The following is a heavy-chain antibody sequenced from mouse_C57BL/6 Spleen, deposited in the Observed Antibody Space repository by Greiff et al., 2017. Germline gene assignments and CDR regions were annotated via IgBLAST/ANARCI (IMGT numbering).Heavy chain of an antibody. CDR1: GFTFSDYG. V-gene: IGHV5-17*01. CDR2: ISSGSSTI. CDR3: ARPYDYDYAMDY. Sequence: EVKVVESGGGLVKPGGSLKLSCAASGFTFSDYGMHWVRQAPEKGLEWVAYISSGSSTIYYADTVKGLFTISRDNAKNTLFLQMTSLRSEDTAMYYCARPYDYDYAMDYWGQGTSVTVSS. D-gene: IGHD2-4*01. J-gene: IGHJ4*01.